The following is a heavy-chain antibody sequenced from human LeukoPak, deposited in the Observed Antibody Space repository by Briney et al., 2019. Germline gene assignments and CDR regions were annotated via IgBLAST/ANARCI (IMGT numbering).Heavy chain of an antibody. D-gene: IGHD3-10*01. CDR1: GFTFSIYA. J-gene: IGHJ4*02. CDR3: AKSRYNYYGSGSTIDY. V-gene: IGHV3-23*01. CDR2: ISGSGGST. Sequence: GGSLRLSCAASGFTFSIYAMSWVRQAPGKGLEWVSAISGSGGSTYYADSVKGRFTISRDNSKNTLYLQMNSLRAEDTAVYYCAKSRYNYYGSGSTIDYWGQGTLVTVSS.